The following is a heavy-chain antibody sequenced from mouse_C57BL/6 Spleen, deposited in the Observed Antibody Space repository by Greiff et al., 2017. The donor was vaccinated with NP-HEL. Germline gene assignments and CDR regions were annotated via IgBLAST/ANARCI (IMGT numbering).Heavy chain of an antibody. CDR1: GFSFNTYA. D-gene: IGHD4-1*01. V-gene: IGHV10-1*01. J-gene: IGHJ3*01. Sequence: EVQLVESGGGLVQPKGSLKLLCAASGFSFNTYAMNWVRQAPGTGLEWVARIRSKSNNYATYYADSVKDRFTISRDDSESMLYLQMNNLKTEDTAMYYCVRHNWDVGFAYWGQGTLVTVSA. CDR3: VRHNWDVGFAY. CDR2: IRSKSNNYAT.